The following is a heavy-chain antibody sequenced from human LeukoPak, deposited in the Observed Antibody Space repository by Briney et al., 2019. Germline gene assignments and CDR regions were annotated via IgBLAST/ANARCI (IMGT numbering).Heavy chain of an antibody. Sequence: GGSLRLSCAASGFTFSSYAMHWVRQAPGKGLEWVAVISYDGSNKYYADSVKGRFTISRDNSKNTLYLQMNSLRAEDTAVYYCARGGYYYDSSGYFGGWFDPGGQGPLVTVSS. V-gene: IGHV3-30-3*01. CDR2: ISYDGSNK. J-gene: IGHJ5*02. D-gene: IGHD3-22*01. CDR1: GFTFSSYA. CDR3: ARGGYYYDSSGYFGGWFDP.